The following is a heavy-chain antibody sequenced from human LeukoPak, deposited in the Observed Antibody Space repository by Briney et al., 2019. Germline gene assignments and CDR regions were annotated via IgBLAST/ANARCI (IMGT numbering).Heavy chain of an antibody. CDR3: ARGRREYCTSTSCYYYFDY. V-gene: IGHV4-39*01. Sequence: SETLSLTCTVSGGSISSSSYLWGWLRQPPGKGLDWIGSIYYSGSTYYNPSLKSRVTMSVDTSKTQFSLKLRSVTAADTAVYYCARGRREYCTSTSCYYYFDYWGQGILVTVSS. CDR2: IYYSGST. J-gene: IGHJ4*02. D-gene: IGHD2-2*01. CDR1: GGSISSSSYL.